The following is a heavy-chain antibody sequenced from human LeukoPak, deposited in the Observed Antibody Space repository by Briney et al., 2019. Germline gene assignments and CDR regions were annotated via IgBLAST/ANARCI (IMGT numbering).Heavy chain of an antibody. D-gene: IGHD3-22*01. V-gene: IGHV3-33*01. CDR3: ARGTTLYDSSGDVFDY. J-gene: IGHJ4*02. CDR2: IWYDGSNK. Sequence: HSGGSLRLSCAASGFTFSSYGMHWVRQAPGKGLEWVAVIWYDGSNKYYADSVKGRFTISRDNSKNTLYLQMNSLRAEDTAVYYCARGTTLYDSSGDVFDYWGQGTLVTVSS. CDR1: GFTFSSYG.